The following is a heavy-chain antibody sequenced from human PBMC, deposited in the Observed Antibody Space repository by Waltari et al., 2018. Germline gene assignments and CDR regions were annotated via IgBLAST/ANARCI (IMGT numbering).Heavy chain of an antibody. CDR3: ARDRPPRGYSLWFYFDY. CDR2: IIPFFGTA. Sequence: QVQLVQSGAEVKKPGSSVKVSCKASGGTFSSYAISWVRQAPGQWLEWMGRIIPFFGTANYAQKFQGRGTITADESTSTAYMELSSLRSEDTAVYYCARDRPPRGYSLWFYFDYWGQGTLVTVSS. V-gene: IGHV1-69*15. J-gene: IGHJ4*02. D-gene: IGHD5-18*01. CDR1: GGTFSSYA.